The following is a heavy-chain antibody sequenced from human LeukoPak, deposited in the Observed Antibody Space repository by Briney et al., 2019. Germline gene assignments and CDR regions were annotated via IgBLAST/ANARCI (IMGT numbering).Heavy chain of an antibody. CDR1: SDSISSSSYY. J-gene: IGHJ4*02. Sequence: SETLSLTCTVSSDSISSSSYYWGWIRQPPGKGLEWIGEINHSGSTNYNPSLKSRVTISVDTSKNQFSLKLSSVTAADTAVYYCARVSDIVATNTIDYWGQGTLVTVSS. CDR3: ARVSDIVATNTIDY. V-gene: IGHV4-39*07. CDR2: INHSGST. D-gene: IGHD5-12*01.